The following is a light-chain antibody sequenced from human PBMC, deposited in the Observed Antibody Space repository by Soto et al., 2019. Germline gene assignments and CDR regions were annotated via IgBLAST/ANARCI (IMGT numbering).Light chain of an antibody. J-gene: IGKJ1*01. V-gene: IGKV3-15*01. CDR3: HQYNNCPQCT. Sequence: EIVMTQSPATLSVSPGARATLSCRASRGVSSNLAMYQQKPGQAPRLLIYGAFTRATGIPARFSGSGSGTEVTLTISSRQSEDFSVYCGHQYNNCPQCTFGQGTKMEIK. CDR1: RGVSSN. CDR2: GAF.